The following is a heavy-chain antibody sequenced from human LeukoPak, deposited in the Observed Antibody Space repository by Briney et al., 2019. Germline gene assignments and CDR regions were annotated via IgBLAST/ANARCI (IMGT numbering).Heavy chain of an antibody. D-gene: IGHD6-19*01. V-gene: IGHV3-21*01. CDR3: ARAPPRIAVAGTHYYYGMDV. Sequence: PGGSLRLSCAASGFTFSSYSMNWVRQAPGKGLEWVSTISSSSSYIYYADSVKGRFTISRDNAKNSLYLQMNSLRAEDTAVYYCARAPPRIAVAGTHYYYGMDVWGQGTTVTVSS. CDR2: ISSSSSYI. CDR1: GFTFSSYS. J-gene: IGHJ6*02.